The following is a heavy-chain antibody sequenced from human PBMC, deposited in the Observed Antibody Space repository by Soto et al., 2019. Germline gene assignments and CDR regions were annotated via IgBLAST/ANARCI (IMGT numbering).Heavy chain of an antibody. Sequence: PGESLKISCKGSGYSFTSYWISWVRQMPGKGLEWMGRIDPSDSYTNYSPSFQGHVTISADKSISTAYLQWSSLKASDTAMYYCARHYSSANQASYYYYGMDVWGQGTTVTVSS. D-gene: IGHD2-15*01. J-gene: IGHJ6*02. V-gene: IGHV5-10-1*01. CDR2: IDPSDSYT. CDR3: ARHYSSANQASYYYYGMDV. CDR1: GYSFTSYW.